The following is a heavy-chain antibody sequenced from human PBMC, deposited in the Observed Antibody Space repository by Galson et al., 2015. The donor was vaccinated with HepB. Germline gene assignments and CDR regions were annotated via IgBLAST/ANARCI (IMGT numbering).Heavy chain of an antibody. CDR2: IYSGGST. V-gene: IGHV3-66*01. CDR1: GFTVSSNY. J-gene: IGHJ3*02. Sequence: SLRLSCAASGFTVSSNYMSWVRQAPGKGLEWVSVIYSGGSTYYADSVKGRFTNSRDNSKNTLYLQMNSLRAEDTAVYYCARGAGGVADAFDIWGQGTMVTVSS. D-gene: IGHD3-16*01. CDR3: ARGAGGVADAFDI.